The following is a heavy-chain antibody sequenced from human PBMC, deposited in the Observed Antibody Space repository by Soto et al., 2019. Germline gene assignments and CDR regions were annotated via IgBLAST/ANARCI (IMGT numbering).Heavy chain of an antibody. CDR3: AIVSLRQPNRNTPFAY. Sequence: PETRRARYTGSGGFTSRHSGRWFRQPPGKGLEWIGYIYYSGSTNYNPSLKSRVTISVDTSKNQFSLKLSSVTAADTAVEYCAIVSLRQPNRNTPFAYWA. D-gene: IGHD4-17*01. CDR2: IYYSGST. CDR1: GGFTSRHS. V-gene: IGHV4-59*11. J-gene: IGHJ4*01.